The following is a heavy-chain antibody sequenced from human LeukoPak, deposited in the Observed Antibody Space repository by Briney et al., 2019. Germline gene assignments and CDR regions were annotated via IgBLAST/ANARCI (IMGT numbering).Heavy chain of an antibody. Sequence: PGGSLRLSCEASGFTFSDYYMSWIRQAPGKGLEWVSYISSSSSYTNYADSVKGRFTISRDNAKNSLYLQMNSLRAEDTAVYYCARYYGSGSYFDYWGQGTLVTVSS. CDR3: ARYYGSGSYFDY. J-gene: IGHJ4*02. CDR1: GFTFSDYY. CDR2: ISSSSSYT. D-gene: IGHD3-10*01. V-gene: IGHV3-11*06.